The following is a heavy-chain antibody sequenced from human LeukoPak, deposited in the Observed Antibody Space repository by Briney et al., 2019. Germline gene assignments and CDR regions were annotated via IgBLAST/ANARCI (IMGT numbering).Heavy chain of an antibody. CDR3: AKGAGSGAWLIDY. Sequence: GGSLRLSCEASGFTFDDYAMHWVRQVPGKGLEWLSGINWNSDIIGYADSVKGRFTISRDNAKNSLYLQMNSLRAEDAAVYYCAKGAGSGAWLIDYWGQGTLVTVSS. J-gene: IGHJ4*02. D-gene: IGHD6-25*01. CDR2: INWNSDII. CDR1: GFTFDDYA. V-gene: IGHV3-9*01.